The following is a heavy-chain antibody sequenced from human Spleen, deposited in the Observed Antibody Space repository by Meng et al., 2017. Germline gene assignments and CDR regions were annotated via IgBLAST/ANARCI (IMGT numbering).Heavy chain of an antibody. Sequence: GGSLRLSCAASGFTFSDYTMNWVRQAPGTGLEWVSSISSGSSYIYYADSVKGRFTISRDNSKNSLYLQMNSLRAEDTAVYYCVRDSGSYCLSDYWGQGTTVTVSS. CDR2: ISSGSSYI. D-gene: IGHD1-26*01. CDR3: VRDSGSYCLSDY. J-gene: IGHJ4*02. CDR1: GFTFSDYT. V-gene: IGHV3-21*01.